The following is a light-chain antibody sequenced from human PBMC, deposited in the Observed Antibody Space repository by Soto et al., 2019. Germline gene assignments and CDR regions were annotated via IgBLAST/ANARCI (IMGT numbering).Light chain of an antibody. CDR1: SGYSTYA. CDR2: INYDGTH. V-gene: IGLV4-69*01. CDR3: QSLGTGIQV. J-gene: IGLJ3*02. Sequence: QSVLTQSPSASASLGASVKLTCTLSSGYSTYAIAWHQQQSEKGPRFLMKINYDGTHSKGDGVFDRFSGSSSGAERHLTISSLQSEDEADYYCQSLGTGIQVFGGGTKLTVL.